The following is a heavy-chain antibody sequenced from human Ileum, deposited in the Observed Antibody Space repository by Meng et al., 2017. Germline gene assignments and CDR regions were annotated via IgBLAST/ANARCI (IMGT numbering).Heavy chain of an antibody. V-gene: IGHV3-74*01. CDR1: GFTFSSYW. D-gene: IGHD4/OR15-4a*01. CDR3: ARALNDDDGETF. Sequence: GGSLRLSCAASGFTFSSYWMHWVRQAPGKGLVWVSRINGDGSSTSYADSVKGRFTISRDNAKNTLYLQMNSLRAEDTAVYYCARALNDDDGETFWGQGTLVTVSS. J-gene: IGHJ4*02. CDR2: INGDGSST.